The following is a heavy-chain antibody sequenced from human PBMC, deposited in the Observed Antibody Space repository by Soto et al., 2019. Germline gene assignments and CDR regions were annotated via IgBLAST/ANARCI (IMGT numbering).Heavy chain of an antibody. CDR1: GFTFSSYA. CDR2: ISGSGGST. V-gene: IGHV3-23*01. D-gene: IGHD3-3*01. Sequence: QPGGSLRLSCAASGFTFSSYAMSWVRQAPGKGLEWVSAISGSGGSTYYADSVKGRFTISRDNSKNTLYLQMNSLRAEDTAVYYCAKDFGIARRHTLGFDYWGQGTLVTVSS. CDR3: AKDFGIARRHTLGFDY. J-gene: IGHJ4*02.